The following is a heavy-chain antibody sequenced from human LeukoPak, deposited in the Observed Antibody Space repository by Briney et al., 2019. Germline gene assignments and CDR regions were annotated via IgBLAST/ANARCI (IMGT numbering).Heavy chain of an antibody. Sequence: PSETLSLTCAVSGYSISSGYYLGWIRQPPGKGLEWIGSIYHSGSTYYNPSLKSRVNISVDTSKNQFSLKLSSVTAADTAVYYCARGGTTDYWGQGTLVTVSS. V-gene: IGHV4-38-2*01. CDR2: IYHSGST. J-gene: IGHJ4*02. CDR1: GYSISSGYY. CDR3: ARGGTTDY. D-gene: IGHD1-7*01.